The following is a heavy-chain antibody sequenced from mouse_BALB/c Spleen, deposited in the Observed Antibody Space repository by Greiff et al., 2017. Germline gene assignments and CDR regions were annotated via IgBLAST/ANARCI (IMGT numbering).Heavy chain of an antibody. Sequence: DVQLVESGGGLVQPGGSRKLSCAASGFTFSSFGMHWVRQAPEKGLEWVAYISSGSSTIYYADTVKGRFTISRDNPKNTLFLQMTSLRSEDTAMYYCARTVYYGSSPGYFDYWGQGTTLTVSS. V-gene: IGHV5-17*02. D-gene: IGHD1-1*01. J-gene: IGHJ2*01. CDR2: ISSGSSTI. CDR3: ARTVYYGSSPGYFDY. CDR1: GFTFSSFG.